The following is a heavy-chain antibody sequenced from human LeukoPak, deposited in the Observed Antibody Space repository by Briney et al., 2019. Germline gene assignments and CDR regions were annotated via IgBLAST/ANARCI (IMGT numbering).Heavy chain of an antibody. CDR2: ISAYNGNT. V-gene: IGHV1-18*01. D-gene: IGHD3-3*01. CDR3: ASASTGGFLSLGQDAFDI. J-gene: IGHJ3*02. CDR1: GYTFTSYG. Sequence: APVKVSCKASGYTFTSYGISWVRQAPGQGLEWMGWISAYNGNTNYAQRLQGRVTMTTDTSTSTAYMELRSLRSDDTAVYYCASASTGGFLSLGQDAFDIWGQGTMVTVSS.